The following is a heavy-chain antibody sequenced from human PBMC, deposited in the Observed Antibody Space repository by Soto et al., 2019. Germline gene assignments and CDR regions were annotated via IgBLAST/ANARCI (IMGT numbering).Heavy chain of an antibody. D-gene: IGHD5-12*01. V-gene: IGHV3-48*01. J-gene: IGHJ6*02. Sequence: LRISCAASGFTFRDYSMNWVRQAPGKGLEWISYIATSDTVRSYAHSVQGRFIISRDNAKKSLFLEMHSLRGEDTAVYYCAREAWPLLQTGRDVWGQGTTGTVS. CDR1: GFTFRDYS. CDR2: IATSDTVR. CDR3: AREAWPLLQTGRDV.